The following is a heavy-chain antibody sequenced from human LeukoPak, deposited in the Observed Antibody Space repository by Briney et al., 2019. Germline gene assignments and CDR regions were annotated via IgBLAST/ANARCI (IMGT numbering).Heavy chain of an antibody. CDR3: AKAPVTTCRGAYCYPFDY. D-gene: IGHD2-21*01. CDR1: GFTFSSYA. V-gene: IGHV3-23*01. Sequence: PGGSLRLSCAASGFTFSSYAMSWVRQAPGKGLEWVSAISGSGGSTYYADSVKGRFTISRDSSKNTLFLQMNRLRPEDAAVYYCAKAPVTTCRGAYCYPFDYWGQGTLVTVPS. CDR2: ISGSGGST. J-gene: IGHJ4*02.